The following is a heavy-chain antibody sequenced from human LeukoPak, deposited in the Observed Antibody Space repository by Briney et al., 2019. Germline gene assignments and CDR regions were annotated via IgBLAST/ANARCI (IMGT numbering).Heavy chain of an antibody. CDR3: ARAPPGGGDFEYFQH. J-gene: IGHJ1*01. CDR2: IYYSGST. V-gene: IGHV4-39*07. CDR1: GASISSSSYY. Sequence: SETLSLTCTVSGASISSSSYYWGWIRQPPGRGLEWIGNIYYSGSTYYNPSLKSRVFISVDTSKNQFSLKLSSATAADTAVYYCARAPPGGGDFEYFQHWGQGTLVTVSS. D-gene: IGHD2-21*01.